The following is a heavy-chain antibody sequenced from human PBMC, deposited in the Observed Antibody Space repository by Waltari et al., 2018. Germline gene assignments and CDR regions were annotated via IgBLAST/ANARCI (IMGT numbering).Heavy chain of an antibody. CDR1: GDSMNSRSYS. V-gene: IGHV4-39*01. CDR3: ARLDPNGFDDS. D-gene: IGHD2-8*01. Sequence: QLQLQESGPGLVKPSETLSLTCFVSGDSMNSRSYSWGWIRQSPGRGLEWVGQLYITGLSEYNPSLRSRVSISIDRSKSQVSLTLTSLTAADTAVYHCARLDPNGFDDSWGQGTLVTVST. J-gene: IGHJ4*02. CDR2: LYITGLS.